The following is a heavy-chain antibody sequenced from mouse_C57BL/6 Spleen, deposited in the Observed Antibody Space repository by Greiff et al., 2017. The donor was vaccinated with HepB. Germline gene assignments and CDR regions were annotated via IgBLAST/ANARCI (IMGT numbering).Heavy chain of an antibody. CDR2: ISYDGSN. D-gene: IGHD3-2*02. J-gene: IGHJ3*01. V-gene: IGHV3-6*01. CDR3: ARDQTAQATTWFAY. CDR1: GYSITSGYY. Sequence: VQLQQSGPGLVKPSQSLSLTCSVTGYSITSGYYWNWIRQFPGNKLEWMGYISYDGSNNYNPSLKNRISITRDTSKNQFFLKLNSVTTEDTATYYCARDQTAQATTWFAYWGQGTLVTVSA.